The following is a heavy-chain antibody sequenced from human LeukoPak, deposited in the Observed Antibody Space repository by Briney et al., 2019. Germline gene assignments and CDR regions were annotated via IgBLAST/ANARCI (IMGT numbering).Heavy chain of an antibody. CDR3: ARDLYSSSWGLDY. CDR2: ISSSSSYI. Sequence: GGSLRLSCAASGFTFSSYSMNRVRQALGKGLEWVSSISSSSSYIYYADSVKGRFTISRDNAKNSLYLQMNSLRAEDTAVYYCARDLYSSSWGLDYWGQGTLVTVSS. CDR1: GFTFSSYS. J-gene: IGHJ4*02. V-gene: IGHV3-21*01. D-gene: IGHD6-13*01.